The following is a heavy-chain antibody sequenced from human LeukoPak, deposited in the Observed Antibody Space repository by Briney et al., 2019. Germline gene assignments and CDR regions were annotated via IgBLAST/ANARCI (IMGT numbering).Heavy chain of an antibody. CDR3: ARDLRWELVLDQ. CDR1: GYSFTNYY. D-gene: IGHD1-26*01. J-gene: IGHJ4*02. CDR2: INTNSGGT. Sequence: SVKVSCKTSGYSFTNYYTHWVRQAPGQGVEGMGWINTNSGGTNYAQKFQVRVTLTRDTSIRTTYMELSSLRPDDTAVYFCARDLRWELVLDQWGQGTLVTVSS. V-gene: IGHV1-2*02.